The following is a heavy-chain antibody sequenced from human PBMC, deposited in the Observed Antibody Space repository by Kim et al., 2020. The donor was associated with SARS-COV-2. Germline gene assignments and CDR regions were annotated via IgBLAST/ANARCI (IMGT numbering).Heavy chain of an antibody. D-gene: IGHD6-13*01. CDR1: GGSFSGYY. Sequence: SETLSLTCAVYGGSFSGYYWSWIRQPPGKGLEWIGEINHSGSTNYNPSLKGRVTISVDTSKNQFSLKLSSVTAADTAVYYCARGYSSSWYGGGNWFDPWGQGTLVTVSS. J-gene: IGHJ5*02. CDR3: ARGYSSSWYGGGNWFDP. CDR2: INHSGST. V-gene: IGHV4-34*01.